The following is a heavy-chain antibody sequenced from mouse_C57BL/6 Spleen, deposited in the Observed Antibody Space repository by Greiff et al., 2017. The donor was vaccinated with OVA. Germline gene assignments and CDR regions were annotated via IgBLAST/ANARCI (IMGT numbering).Heavy chain of an antibody. CDR1: GYAFSSSW. J-gene: IGHJ2*01. CDR3: ARITTVVAKGY. V-gene: IGHV1-82*01. Sequence: VQLKESGPELVKPGASVKISCKASGYAFSSSWMNWVKQRPGKGLEWIGRIYPGDGDTNYNGKFKGKATLTADKSSSTAYMQLSSLTSEDSAVYFCARITTVVAKGYWGQGTTLTVSS. CDR2: IYPGDGDT. D-gene: IGHD1-1*01.